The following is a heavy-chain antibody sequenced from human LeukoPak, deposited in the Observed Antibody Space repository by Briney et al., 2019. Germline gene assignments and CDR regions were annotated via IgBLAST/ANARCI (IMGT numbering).Heavy chain of an antibody. D-gene: IGHD1-14*01. V-gene: IGHV4-39*07. Sequence: PSETLSLTCTVSGGSISSSNYYWGCIRQPPGKGLEWIGSIYYSGATFYNPSLKSRVTISVDTSKNQFSLKLSSVTAADTAVYYCARDSNNHYYRRGLVMGWFDPWGQGTLVTVSS. CDR3: ARDSNNHYYRRGLVMGWFDP. CDR2: IYYSGAT. J-gene: IGHJ5*02. CDR1: GGSISSSNYY.